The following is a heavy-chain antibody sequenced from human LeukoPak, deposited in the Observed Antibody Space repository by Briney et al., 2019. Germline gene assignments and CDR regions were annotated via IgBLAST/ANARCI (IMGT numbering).Heavy chain of an antibody. CDR1: GFTFGDYA. CDR2: IRSKAYGGTT. V-gene: IGHV3-49*03. CDR3: TRAPGYSYGSVDY. J-gene: IGHJ4*02. D-gene: IGHD5-18*01. Sequence: GGSLRLSCTASGFTFGDYAISWFRQAPGKGLESVGFIRSKAYGGTTEYAASVKGRFTISRDDSKSIAYLQMNSLKTEDTAVYYCTRAPGYSYGSVDYWGQGTLVTVSS.